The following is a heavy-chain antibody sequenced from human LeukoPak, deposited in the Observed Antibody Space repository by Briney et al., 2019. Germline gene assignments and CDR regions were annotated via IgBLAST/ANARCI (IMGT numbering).Heavy chain of an antibody. CDR1: GFTFDDYA. D-gene: IGHD6-19*01. V-gene: IGHV3-9*01. CDR3: AKSSGPSYYYYGMDV. J-gene: IGHJ6*02. Sequence: QTGGSLRLSCAASGFTFDDYAMHWVRQAPGKGLEWVSGISWNSGSIGYADAVKGRFTISRGNAKNSLYLQMNSLRAEDTALYYCAKSSGPSYYYYGMDVWGQGTTVTVSS. CDR2: ISWNSGSI.